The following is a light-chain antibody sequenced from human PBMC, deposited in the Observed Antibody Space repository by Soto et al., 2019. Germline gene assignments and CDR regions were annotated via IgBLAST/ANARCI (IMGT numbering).Light chain of an antibody. V-gene: IGLV2-8*01. CDR2: EVS. J-gene: IGLJ2*01. CDR1: SSDVGGYNY. CDR3: SSYAGSNNRV. Sequence: QFVLTQLPPASGSPGQSVPISCTGTSSDVGGYNYVSWYQQHPGKAPKLMIYEVSKRPSGVPDRFSGSKSGNTASLTVSGLQAEDEADYYCSSYAGSNNRVFGGGTKLTVL.